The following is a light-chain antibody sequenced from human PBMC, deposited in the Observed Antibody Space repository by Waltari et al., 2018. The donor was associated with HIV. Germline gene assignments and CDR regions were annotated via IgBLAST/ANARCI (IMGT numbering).Light chain of an antibody. V-gene: IGLV2-23*02. CDR3: CSYADSPPYV. CDR2: EVS. Sequence: QSALTQPASVSGSPGQSITISCPGTTSDVGSYNLFSWYQQHPGKAPKLMVYEVSKRPSGVSNRFSGSKSGNTASLTISGLQAEDEADYYCCSYADSPPYVFGTGTKVTVL. CDR1: TSDVGSYNL. J-gene: IGLJ1*01.